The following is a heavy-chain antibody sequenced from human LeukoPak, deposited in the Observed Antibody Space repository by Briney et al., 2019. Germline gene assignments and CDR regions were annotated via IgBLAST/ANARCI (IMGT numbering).Heavy chain of an antibody. CDR3: AGVGNYYDSSGYLAY. CDR1: GFTFSSYG. J-gene: IGHJ4*02. V-gene: IGHV3-33*01. D-gene: IGHD3-22*01. Sequence: PGGSLRLSCAASGFTFSSYGMHWVRQAPGKGLEWVAVIWYDGSNKYYADSVKGRFTISRDNSKSTLYLQMNSLRAEDTAVYYCAGVGNYYDSSGYLAYWGQGTLVTVSS. CDR2: IWYDGSNK.